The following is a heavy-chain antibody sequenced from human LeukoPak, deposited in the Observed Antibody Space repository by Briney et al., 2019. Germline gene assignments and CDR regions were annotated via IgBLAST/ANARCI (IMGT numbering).Heavy chain of an antibody. V-gene: IGHV3-30*04. Sequence: HPGGSLRLSCAASGFIFNTFAMHWVRQAPGKGLEWVALISYDGNFRNYAESVKGRFTISRDNSKNTVHLQMSSLGAEDTAVYYCARPSPPGGIVYGFHIWGQGTMVTVSS. CDR3: ARPSPPGGIVYGFHI. J-gene: IGHJ3*02. CDR2: ISYDGNFR. D-gene: IGHD3-16*02. CDR1: GFIFNTFA.